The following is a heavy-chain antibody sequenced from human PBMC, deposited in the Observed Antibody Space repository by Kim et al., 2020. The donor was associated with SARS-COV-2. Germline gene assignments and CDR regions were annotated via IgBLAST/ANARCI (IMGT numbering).Heavy chain of an antibody. D-gene: IGHD1-26*01. CDR2: ISSSSSYI. V-gene: IGHV3-21*04. CDR3: ARDRDGTYSGTDY. J-gene: IGHJ4*02. CDR1: GFTFSSYS. Sequence: GGSLRLSCAASGFTFSSYSMNWVRQAPGRGLEWVSSISSSSSYIYYADSVKGRFTSSRDTAKNSLYLQMYSLRAEDTAVYYCARDRDGTYSGTDYWGQGTLVTVSS.